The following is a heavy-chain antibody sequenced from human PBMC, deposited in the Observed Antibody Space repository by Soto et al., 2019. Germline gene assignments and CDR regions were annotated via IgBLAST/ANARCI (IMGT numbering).Heavy chain of an antibody. CDR2: IYPGDSDT. CDR3: ARGVVVVAPLLNWFDP. V-gene: IGHV5-51*01. Sequence: GESLKISCKGSGYSFTSYWIGWVRQMPGKGLEWMGIIYPGDSDTRYGPSFQGQVTISADKSISTAYLQWSSLKASDTAMYYCARGVVVVAPLLNWFDPWGQGTLVTVSS. D-gene: IGHD2-15*01. CDR1: GYSFTSYW. J-gene: IGHJ5*02.